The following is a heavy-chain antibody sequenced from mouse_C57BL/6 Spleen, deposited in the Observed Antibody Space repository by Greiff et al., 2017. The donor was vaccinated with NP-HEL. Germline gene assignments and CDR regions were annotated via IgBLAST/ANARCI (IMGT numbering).Heavy chain of an antibody. CDR1: GYTFTDYE. CDR2: IDPETGGT. J-gene: IGHJ3*01. CDR3: TRSNDSEVRFAY. V-gene: IGHV1-15*01. Sequence: VQLQQSGAELVRPGASVTLSCKASGYTFTDYEMHWVKQTPVHGLEWIGAIDPETGGTAYNQKFKGKAILTADKSSSTAYMELRSLTSEDSAVYYCTRSNDSEVRFAYWGQGTLVTVSA. D-gene: IGHD2-4*01.